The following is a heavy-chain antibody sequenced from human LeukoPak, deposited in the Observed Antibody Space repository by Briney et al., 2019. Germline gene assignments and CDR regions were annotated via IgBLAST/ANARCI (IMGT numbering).Heavy chain of an antibody. CDR2: ISGSGGST. D-gene: IGHD5-12*01. Sequence: GGSLRLSCTASGFTFSSYAMSWVRQAPGKGLEWVSAISGSGGSTYYADSVKGRFTISRDNSKNTLYLQMNSLRAEDTAVYYCAKVGGYDNWFDPWGQGTLVTVSS. J-gene: IGHJ5*02. CDR3: AKVGGYDNWFDP. CDR1: GFTFSSYA. V-gene: IGHV3-23*01.